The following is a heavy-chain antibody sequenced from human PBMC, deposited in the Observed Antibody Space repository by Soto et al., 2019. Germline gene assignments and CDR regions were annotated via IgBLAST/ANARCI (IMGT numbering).Heavy chain of an antibody. CDR1: GGSISTGGYY. D-gene: IGHD4-17*01. CDR2: IYHSGMT. V-gene: IGHV4-31*03. J-gene: IGHJ3*02. Sequence: QVQLQESGPGLVKPSQTLSLTCTVSGGSISTGGYYWRWIRQHPGRGLEWIGYIYHSGMTFSNPSLQSRVAISIDTSENQFSLKLSSVTAADTAVYYCATVRWELHDAFDIWGHGTMVSVSS. CDR3: ATVRWELHDAFDI.